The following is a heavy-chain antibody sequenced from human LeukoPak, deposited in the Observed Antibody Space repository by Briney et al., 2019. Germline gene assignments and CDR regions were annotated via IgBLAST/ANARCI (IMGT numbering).Heavy chain of an antibody. Sequence: ASVKVSCKASGHTFTSYYMHWVRQAPGQGLEWMGWINPNSGGTNYAQKFQGRVTMTRDTSISTAYMELRSLRSDDTAVYYCARDLVRGAHDWGQGTLVTVSS. CDR1: GHTFTSYY. J-gene: IGHJ4*02. CDR2: INPNSGGT. V-gene: IGHV1-2*02. CDR3: ARDLVRGAHD. D-gene: IGHD3-10*01.